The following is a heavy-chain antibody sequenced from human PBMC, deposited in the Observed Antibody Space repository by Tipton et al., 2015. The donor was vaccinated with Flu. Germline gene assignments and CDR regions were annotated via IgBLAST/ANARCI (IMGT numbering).Heavy chain of an antibody. D-gene: IGHD6-19*01. CDR1: GFMFRGYG. CDR2: IRHDESDK. V-gene: IGHV3-30*02. Sequence: SLRLSCAASGFMFRGYGMHWVRQAPGKGLEWVAFIRHDESDKYYADSVKGRFNISRDNSKNALYLAINSLRTEDTAVYYCAKDGWDTSGWYPFDYWGQGTLVTVSS. CDR3: AKDGWDTSGWYPFDY. J-gene: IGHJ4*02.